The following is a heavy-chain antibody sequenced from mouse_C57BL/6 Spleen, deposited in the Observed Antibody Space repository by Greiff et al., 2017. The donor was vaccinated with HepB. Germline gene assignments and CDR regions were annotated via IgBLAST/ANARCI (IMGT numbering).Heavy chain of an antibody. V-gene: IGHV1-80*01. D-gene: IGHD2-4*01. CDR3: ARLPIYYDYDGGRVDY. Sequence: QVHVKQSGAELVKPGASVKISCKASGYAFSSYWMNWVKQRPGKGLEWIGQIYPGDGDTNYNGKFKGKATLTADKSSSTAYMQISSLTSDDSAVYFCARLPIYYDYDGGRVDYWGQGTTLTVSS. CDR2: IYPGDGDT. J-gene: IGHJ2*01. CDR1: GYAFSSYW.